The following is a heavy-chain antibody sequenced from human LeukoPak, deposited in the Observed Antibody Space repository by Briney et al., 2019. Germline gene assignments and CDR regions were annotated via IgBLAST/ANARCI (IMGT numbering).Heavy chain of an antibody. J-gene: IGHJ4*02. V-gene: IGHV4-39*01. Sequence: SETLSLACAVSGGSISSSSYYWGWIRQPPGKGLEWIGSIYYSGSTYYNPSLKSRVTISVDTSKNQFSLKLSSVTAADTAVYYCARHGANYYGSGSYYNSWGQGTLVTVSS. CDR3: ARHGANYYGSGSYYNS. CDR1: GGSISSSSYY. CDR2: IYYSGST. D-gene: IGHD3-10*01.